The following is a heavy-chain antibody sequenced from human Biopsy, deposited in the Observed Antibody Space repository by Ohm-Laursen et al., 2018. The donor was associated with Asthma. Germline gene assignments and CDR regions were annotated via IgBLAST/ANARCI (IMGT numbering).Heavy chain of an antibody. D-gene: IGHD5-12*01. CDR1: GDSFSNYA. V-gene: IGHV1-69*01. CDR2: LIPVLGTP. J-gene: IGHJ6*04. CDR3: ARGYSGSDRIVYYYSGVEV. Sequence: SSVTVSCKASGDSFSNYAISWVRQAPGQGLEWMGGLIPVLGTPDHAQLFEGRVTITADESTSTAYMERSSLGSGDTAVFYCARGYSGSDRIVYYYSGVEVGGKGTPVTASS.